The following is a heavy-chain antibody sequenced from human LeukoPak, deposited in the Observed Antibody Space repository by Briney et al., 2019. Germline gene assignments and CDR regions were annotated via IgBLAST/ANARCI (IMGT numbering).Heavy chain of an antibody. CDR3: AKDGDLYGHADY. Sequence: GGSLRLSCAASEFTFSSYAMSWVRQAPGKGLEWVAVISYDGSNKYYADSVKGQFTISRDNSNKTLYLQMNSLRAEDSAVYYCAKDGDLYGHADYWGQGTLVTVSS. V-gene: IGHV3-30-3*01. CDR1: EFTFSSYA. CDR2: ISYDGSNK. D-gene: IGHD4-17*01. J-gene: IGHJ4*02.